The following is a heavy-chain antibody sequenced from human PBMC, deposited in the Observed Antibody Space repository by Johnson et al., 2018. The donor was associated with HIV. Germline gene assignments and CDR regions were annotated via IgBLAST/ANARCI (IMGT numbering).Heavy chain of an antibody. Sequence: QVHLVESGGGVVQPGRSLRLSCAASGFTFSSYGMHWVRQAPGKGLEWVAVIWYDGSNKYYADSVRGRFTISRDNSKNTLYLQMNGLRAEDTAVYYCARALLIAARPVGAFDIWGQGTMVTVSS. D-gene: IGHD6-6*01. V-gene: IGHV3-33*01. CDR3: ARALLIAARPVGAFDI. CDR1: GFTFSSYG. J-gene: IGHJ3*02. CDR2: IWYDGSNK.